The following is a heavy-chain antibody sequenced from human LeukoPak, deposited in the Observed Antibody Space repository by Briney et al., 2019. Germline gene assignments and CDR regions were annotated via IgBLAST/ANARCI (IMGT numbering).Heavy chain of an antibody. CDR2: ISGNGDST. J-gene: IGHJ5*02. D-gene: IGHD2-15*01. Sequence: GGSLRLSCSASGFTFNNFAIHWVRQAPGKGLEHVSGISGNGDSTRYADSVRGRFTISRDNSKNTVYLQMSSLRPDDTAVYYCVKDIYCSAFNCLRGFDPWGQGTLVTVSS. CDR3: VKDIYCSAFNCLRGFDP. CDR1: GFTFNNFA. V-gene: IGHV3-64D*09.